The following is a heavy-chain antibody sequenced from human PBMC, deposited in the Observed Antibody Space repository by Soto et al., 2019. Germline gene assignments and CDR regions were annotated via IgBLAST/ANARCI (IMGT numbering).Heavy chain of an antibody. CDR3: ARSDNYVPFDH. CDR1: GGSISSGDYY. D-gene: IGHD4-4*01. V-gene: IGHV4-30-4*01. J-gene: IGHJ4*02. CDR2: IYYSGFT. Sequence: QVQLQESGPGLVKPSQTLSLTCTVSGGSISSGDYYWSWIRQPPGKGLEWIGYIYYSGFTYYNPSLNSRITMSGDTSKNQFSLKLSPVIAADTAVYYCARSDNYVPFDHWGQGTLVTVSS.